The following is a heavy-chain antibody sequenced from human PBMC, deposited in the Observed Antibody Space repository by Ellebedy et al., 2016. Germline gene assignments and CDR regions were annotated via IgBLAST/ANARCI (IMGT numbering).Heavy chain of an antibody. CDR2: ISGSGGST. D-gene: IGHD3-10*01. CDR1: GFTFSSYA. J-gene: IGHJ6*02. Sequence: GGSLRLSXAASGFTFSSYAMSWVRQAPGKGLEWVSGISGSGGSTYYADSVKGRFTISRDNSKNTLYLQMNSLRAEDTAVYYCAKDLTYGSGSSYYGMDVWGQGTTVTVSS. V-gene: IGHV3-23*01. CDR3: AKDLTYGSGSSYYGMDV.